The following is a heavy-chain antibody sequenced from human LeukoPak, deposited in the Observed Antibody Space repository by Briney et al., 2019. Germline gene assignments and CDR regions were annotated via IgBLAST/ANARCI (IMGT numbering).Heavy chain of an antibody. CDR1: GFTFSSYG. CDR2: IRYDGSNK. J-gene: IGHJ4*02. V-gene: IGHV3-30*02. CDR3: AKDRSTSVSPDY. Sequence: GGSLRLSCAASGFTFSSYGMHWVRQAPGKGLEWVAFIRYDGSNKYYADSVKGRFTISRDNSKNTLYLQMNSLRAEDTAVYYCAKDRSTSVSPDYWGQGTLVTVSS.